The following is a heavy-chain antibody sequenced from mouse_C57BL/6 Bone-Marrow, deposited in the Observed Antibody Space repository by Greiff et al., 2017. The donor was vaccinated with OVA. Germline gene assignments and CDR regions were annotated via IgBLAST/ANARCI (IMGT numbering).Heavy chain of an antibody. Sequence: DVKLVESGGGLVQPGGSLKLSCAASGFTFSDYYMYWVRQTPEKRLEWVAYISNGGGSTYYPDTVKGRFTISRDNAKNTLYLQMSRLKSEDTAMYYCARLPWYFDVWGTGTTVTVSS. J-gene: IGHJ1*03. V-gene: IGHV5-12*01. CDR2: ISNGGGST. CDR3: ARLPWYFDV. CDR1: GFTFSDYY.